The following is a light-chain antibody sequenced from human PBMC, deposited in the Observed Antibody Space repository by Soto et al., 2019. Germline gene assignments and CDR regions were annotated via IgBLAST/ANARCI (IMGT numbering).Light chain of an antibody. Sequence: EIVMTQSPVTLSVSPGERATLSCRASQSVSSYLAWYQQKPGQAPRLLIYDASNRATGIPARFSGSGSGTDFTLTISSLEPEDFAVYYCQQRSNFGQGTRLEI. CDR2: DAS. CDR3: QQRSN. J-gene: IGKJ5*01. CDR1: QSVSSY. V-gene: IGKV3-11*01.